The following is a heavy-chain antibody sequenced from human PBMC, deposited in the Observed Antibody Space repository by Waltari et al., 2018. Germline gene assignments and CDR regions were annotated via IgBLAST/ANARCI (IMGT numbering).Heavy chain of an antibody. Sequence: QVQLQQSGPGLVKPSETLSLTCNASDGSINNYYGSGIRQPPGKGLQWIGYISYRGSTEYNPSLKSRVTISVDTSRNEFSLKLTSVTAADTAMYYCVRNHYSYGYANDAFDFWGRGTLISVSS. J-gene: IGHJ3*01. CDR1: DGSINNYY. CDR3: VRNHYSYGYANDAFDF. CDR2: ISYRGST. D-gene: IGHD2-2*03. V-gene: IGHV4-59*01.